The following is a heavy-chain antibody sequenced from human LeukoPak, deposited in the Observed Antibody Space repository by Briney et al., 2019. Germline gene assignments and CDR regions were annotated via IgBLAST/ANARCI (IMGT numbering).Heavy chain of an antibody. V-gene: IGHV3-23*01. J-gene: IGHJ5*01. Sequence: GGSLRLSCAASGFTVSSNYMSWVRQAPGKGLEWVSSISSSGDSTFYADSVKDRFTISRDNSKNTLYLQMSRLRADDTAVYYCAKDRPNYHESNGHYYRRNGDSWGQGTLVTVSS. CDR1: GFTVSSNY. CDR2: ISSSGDST. CDR3: AKDRPNYHESNGHYYRRNGDS. D-gene: IGHD3-22*01.